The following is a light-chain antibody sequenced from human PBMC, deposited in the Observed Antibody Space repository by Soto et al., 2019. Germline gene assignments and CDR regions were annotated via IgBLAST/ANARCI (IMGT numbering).Light chain of an antibody. Sequence: QLVLTQSPSASASLGASVKLTCTLSSWHSSFAIAWHQQQPEKGPRYLMRLNSDGSHSKGDGIPDRFSGSRSGAERYLTISRLQSEDEADYYCQTWGTGIRVFGGGTKLTV. CDR1: SWHSSFA. CDR3: QTWGTGIRV. V-gene: IGLV4-69*01. CDR2: LNSDGSH. J-gene: IGLJ2*01.